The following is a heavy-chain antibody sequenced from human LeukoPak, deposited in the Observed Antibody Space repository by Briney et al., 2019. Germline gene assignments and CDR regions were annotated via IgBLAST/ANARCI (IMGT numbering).Heavy chain of an antibody. CDR1: GGSISSGDYY. D-gene: IGHD6-19*01. CDR3: ARAVAGRETSYYYYYYMDV. J-gene: IGHJ6*03. Sequence: SQTLSLTCTVSGGSISSGDYYWRWIRQPPGKGLEWIGYIYYSGSTYYNPSLKSRVTISVDTSKNQFSLKLSSVTAADTAVYYCARAVAGRETSYYYYYYMDVWGKGTTVTVSS. CDR2: IYYSGST. V-gene: IGHV4-30-4*01.